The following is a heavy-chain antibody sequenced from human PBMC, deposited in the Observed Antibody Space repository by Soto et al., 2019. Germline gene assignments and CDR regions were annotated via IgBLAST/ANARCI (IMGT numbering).Heavy chain of an antibody. CDR2: IYNSGST. CDR3: ARGDLLLTY. CDR1: GYFFSNY. Sequence: XETLSLTCTVAGYFFSNYWTWIRQSPGKGLEWIGYIYNSGSTEYNPSLKSRVTISLDRSKNQFSLNLRSVTAADTAVYYCARGDLLLTYWGQGNLVTVSS. V-gene: IGHV4-59*01. J-gene: IGHJ4*02. D-gene: IGHD2-8*01.